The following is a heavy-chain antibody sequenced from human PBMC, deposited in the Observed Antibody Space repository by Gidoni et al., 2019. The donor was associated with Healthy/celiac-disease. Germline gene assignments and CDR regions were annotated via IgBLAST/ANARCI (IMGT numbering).Heavy chain of an antibody. V-gene: IGHV4-34*01. J-gene: IGHJ4*02. CDR3: ASKLGYCSGGSCRDY. D-gene: IGHD2-15*01. CDR2: INHSGST. CDR1: GGSSSGYY. Sequence: QVQLQQWGAGLLKPSETLSLTCAVYGGSSSGYYWSWIRQPPGKGLEWIGEINHSGSTNYNPSLKSRVTISVDTSKNQFSLKLSSVTAADTAVYYCASKLGYCSGGSCRDYWGQGTLVTVSS.